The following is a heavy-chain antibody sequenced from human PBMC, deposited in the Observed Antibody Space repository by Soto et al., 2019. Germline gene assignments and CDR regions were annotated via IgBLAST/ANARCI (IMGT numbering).Heavy chain of an antibody. Sequence: EVQLVESGGGLIQPGGSLRLSCAASGFTFSTYWMHWVRQAPGKGLVWVSRISSDGTYISYANSVQGRFTISRDNAKNTLYLQMNSLRDEDTAVYYCARGPHYGSSWYDYWGQGTLATVSS. J-gene: IGHJ4*02. CDR1: GFTFSTYW. D-gene: IGHD6-13*01. V-gene: IGHV3-74*01. CDR3: ARGPHYGSSWYDY. CDR2: ISSDGTYI.